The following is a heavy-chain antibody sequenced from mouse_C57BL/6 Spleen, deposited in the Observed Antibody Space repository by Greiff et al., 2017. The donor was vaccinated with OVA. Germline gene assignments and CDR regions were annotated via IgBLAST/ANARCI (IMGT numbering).Heavy chain of an antibody. J-gene: IGHJ1*03. CDR1: GYTFTDYE. CDR2: IDPETGGT. D-gene: IGHD2-4*01. Sequence: VQLVESGAELVRPGASVTLSCKASGYTFTDYEMHWVKQTPVHGLEWIGAIDPETGGTAYNQKFKGKAILTADKSSSTAYMELRSLTSEDSAVYYCTRGGLRRFWYFDVWGTGTTVTVSS. V-gene: IGHV1-15*01. CDR3: TRGGLRRFWYFDV.